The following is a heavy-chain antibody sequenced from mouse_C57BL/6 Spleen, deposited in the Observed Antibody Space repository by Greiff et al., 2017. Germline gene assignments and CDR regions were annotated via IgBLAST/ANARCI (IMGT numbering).Heavy chain of an antibody. CDR2: IDPSDSYT. J-gene: IGHJ4*01. CDR3: ARIYGSGYAMDY. D-gene: IGHD1-1*01. V-gene: IGHV1-69*01. CDR1: GYTFTSYW. Sequence: QVQLQQPGAELVIPGASVKLSCKASGYTFTSYWMHWVKQRPGQGLEWIGEIDPSDSYTNYNQKFKGKSTLTVDKSSSTAYMQLSSLTSEDSAVYYCARIYGSGYAMDYWGQGTSVTVSS.